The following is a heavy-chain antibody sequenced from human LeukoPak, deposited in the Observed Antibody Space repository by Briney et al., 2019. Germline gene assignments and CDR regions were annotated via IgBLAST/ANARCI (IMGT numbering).Heavy chain of an antibody. Sequence: GGSLRLSCAASGFSFSDSLMSWIRQAPGKGLEWVSYISSSGSSIYYADSVKGRFTISRDNAENSLYLQMNSLRAEDTAVYYCARVLWFLSFDYWGQGTLVTVSS. D-gene: IGHD3-3*01. CDR2: ISSSGSSI. CDR3: ARVLWFLSFDY. J-gene: IGHJ4*02. CDR1: GFSFSDSL. V-gene: IGHV3-11*04.